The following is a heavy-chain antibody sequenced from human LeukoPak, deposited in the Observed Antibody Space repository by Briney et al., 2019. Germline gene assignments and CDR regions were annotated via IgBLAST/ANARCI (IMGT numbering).Heavy chain of an antibody. CDR1: GFTFSTYV. CDR2: KD. Sequence: GGSLRLSCAASGFTFSTYVMHWVRQVPGKGLEWVAVKDYCADSVKGRFTAFKDNSKSTLYLQMNSLRDEDTAMYYCAKDLCSDTSCSSRGIDYWGQGTLVTVSS. V-gene: IGHV3-30*18. CDR3: AKDLCSDTSCSSRGIDY. J-gene: IGHJ4*02. D-gene: IGHD2-2*01.